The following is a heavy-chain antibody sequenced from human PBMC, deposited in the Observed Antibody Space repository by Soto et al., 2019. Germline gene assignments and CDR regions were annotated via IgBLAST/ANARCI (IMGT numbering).Heavy chain of an antibody. J-gene: IGHJ4*02. D-gene: IGHD3-3*01. V-gene: IGHV1-18*01. CDR2: ISAYNGNT. Sequence: GASVKVSCKASGCTFTSYGISWVRQAPGQGLEWMGWISAYNGNTNYAQKLQGRVTMTTDTSTSTAYMELRSLRSDDTAVYYCARAGYYDFWSGTTDFDYWGQGTLVTVSS. CDR1: GCTFTSYG. CDR3: ARAGYYDFWSGTTDFDY.